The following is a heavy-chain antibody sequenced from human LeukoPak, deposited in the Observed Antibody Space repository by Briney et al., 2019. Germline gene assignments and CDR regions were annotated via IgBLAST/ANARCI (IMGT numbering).Heavy chain of an antibody. CDR3: ARGPHDHYGDSNFDY. CDR2: IIPIFGTA. Sequence: SVKVSCKASGGTFSSYAISWVRQAPGQGLEWMGRIIPIFGTANYAQKFQGRVTITTDESTSTAYMELSSLRSEDTAVYYCARGPHDHYGDSNFDYWGQGTLVTVSS. V-gene: IGHV1-69*05. CDR1: GGTFSSYA. D-gene: IGHD4-17*01. J-gene: IGHJ4*02.